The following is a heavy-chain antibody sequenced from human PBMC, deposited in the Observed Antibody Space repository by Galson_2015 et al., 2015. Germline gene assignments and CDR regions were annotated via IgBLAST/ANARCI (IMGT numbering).Heavy chain of an antibody. CDR1: GGSISSSNYY. Sequence: TLSLTCTVSGGSISSSNYYWSWIRQPAGKGLEWIGRIYTSGSTNYNPSLKSRVTISVDTSKNQFSLKLSSVTAADTAVYYCARWFDYNGYYYIDYWGQGTLVTVFS. D-gene: IGHD3-22*01. CDR3: ARWFDYNGYYYIDY. CDR2: IYTSGST. V-gene: IGHV4-61*02. J-gene: IGHJ4*02.